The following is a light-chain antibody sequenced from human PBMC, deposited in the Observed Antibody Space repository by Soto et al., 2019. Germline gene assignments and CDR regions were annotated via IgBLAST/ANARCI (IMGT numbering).Light chain of an antibody. V-gene: IGKV3-11*01. J-gene: IGKJ4*01. Sequence: EIVLTQSPATLSLSPGERATLSCRASQSVSSYLAWYQQKPGQAPMLLIYDASNRATGIPARFSGSGSGTYLTLPLLSLEHEEFAVYYCQQRSNWPLNFGGGTKVEIK. CDR3: QQRSNWPLN. CDR1: QSVSSY. CDR2: DAS.